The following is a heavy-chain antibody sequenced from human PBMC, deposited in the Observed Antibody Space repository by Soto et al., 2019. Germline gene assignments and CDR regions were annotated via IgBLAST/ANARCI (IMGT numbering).Heavy chain of an antibody. Sequence: PGGSLRLSCTASGFSFSTHAMIWVRQAPGKGLEWVSSISSGGTTTFYAASVEGRFTISRDKSKNTLYLQMNSLRADDTAVYYCAREGGSIGGWFGRKFDSWGQGTQVTV. CDR1: GFSFSTHA. CDR2: ISSGGTTT. V-gene: IGHV3-23*01. D-gene: IGHD6-19*01. J-gene: IGHJ4*02. CDR3: AREGGSIGGWFGRKFDS.